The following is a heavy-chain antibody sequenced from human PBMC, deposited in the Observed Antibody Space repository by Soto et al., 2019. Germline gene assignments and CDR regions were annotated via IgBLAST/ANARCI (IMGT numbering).Heavy chain of an antibody. CDR1: GGSFSDYY. CDR2: INHSGST. J-gene: IGHJ4*02. V-gene: IGHV4-34*01. D-gene: IGHD6-6*01. Sequence: QVLLQQWGAGLLKPSETLSLTCAVYGGSFSDYYWSWIRQPPGKGLEWIGEINHSGSTNYNPSLKSRVTISVDTSKCQFSLKLSSVTAADTAVYYCARTSRFEYWGQGTLVTVSS. CDR3: ARTSRFEY.